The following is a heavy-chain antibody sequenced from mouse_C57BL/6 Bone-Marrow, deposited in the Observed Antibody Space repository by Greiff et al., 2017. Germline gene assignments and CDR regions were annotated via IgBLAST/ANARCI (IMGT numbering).Heavy chain of an antibody. CDR1: GFTFSDYY. J-gene: IGHJ4*01. V-gene: IGHV5-12*01. CDR3: ARRLTAVVATPYAMDY. CDR2: ISNGGGST. D-gene: IGHD1-1*01. Sequence: EVQLQESGGGLVQPGGSLKLSCAASGFTFSDYYMYWVRQTPETRLEWVAYISNGGGSTYYPDTVKGRFTISRDNAKTTLYLQMSRLKSEDTAMYYCARRLTAVVATPYAMDYWGQGTSVTVSS.